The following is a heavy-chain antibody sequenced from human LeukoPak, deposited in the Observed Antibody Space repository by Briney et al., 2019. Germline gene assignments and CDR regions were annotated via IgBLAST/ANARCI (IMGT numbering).Heavy chain of an antibody. D-gene: IGHD6-13*01. CDR1: GFTFSSYA. V-gene: IGHV3-23*01. CDR2: ISGSGGST. CDR3: AKRGSSSWYKNY. Sequence: GRSLRLSCAASGFTFSSYAMSWVRQAPGKGLEWVSAISGSGGSTYYADSVKGRFTISRDNSKNTLYLQMNGLRAEDTAVYYCAKRGSSSWYKNYWGQGTLVTVSS. J-gene: IGHJ4*02.